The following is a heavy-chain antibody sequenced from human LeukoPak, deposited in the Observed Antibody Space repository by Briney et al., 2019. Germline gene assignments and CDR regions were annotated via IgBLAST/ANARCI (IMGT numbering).Heavy chain of an antibody. D-gene: IGHD3-10*01. CDR1: GGSISNYY. V-gene: IGHV4-59*12. CDR3: ARTRPLYYYGSGSYAFQH. Sequence: PSETLSLTCTVSGGSISNYYWSWIRQPPGKGLEWIGYIFYSGSTNYKPSLKSRVTISVDTSKNQFSLKLSSVTAADTAVYYCARTRPLYYYGSGSYAFQHWARAPWSPSPQ. CDR2: IFYSGST. J-gene: IGHJ1*01.